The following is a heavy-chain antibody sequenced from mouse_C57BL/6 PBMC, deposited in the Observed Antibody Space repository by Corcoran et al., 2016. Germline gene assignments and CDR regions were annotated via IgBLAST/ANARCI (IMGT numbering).Heavy chain of an antibody. D-gene: IGHD1-1*01. CDR3: ASYYGSSRYAMDY. CDR1: GYTFTDYY. V-gene: IGHV1-19*01. J-gene: IGHJ4*01. CDR2: INPYNGGT. Sequence: EVQLQQSGPVLVKPGASVKMSCKASGYTFTDYYMNWVKQSHGKSLEWIGVINPYNGGTSYNQKFKGKATLTVDKSSSTAYMELNSLTSEDSAVYYCASYYGSSRYAMDYWGQGTSVTVSS.